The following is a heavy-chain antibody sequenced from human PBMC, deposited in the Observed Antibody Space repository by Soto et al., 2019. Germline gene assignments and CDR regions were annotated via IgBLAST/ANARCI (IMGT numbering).Heavy chain of an antibody. J-gene: IGHJ4*02. CDR2: ISGSGGST. CDR3: AKRNCSGGSCYSYFDY. CDR1: GFTFSSYA. D-gene: IGHD2-15*01. Sequence: PGGSLRLSCAASGFTFSSYAMSWVRQAPGKGLEWVSAISGSGGSTYYADSVKGRFTISRDNSKNTLYLQMNSLRAEDTAVYYCAKRNCSGGSCYSYFDYWGQGTLVTVSS. V-gene: IGHV3-23*01.